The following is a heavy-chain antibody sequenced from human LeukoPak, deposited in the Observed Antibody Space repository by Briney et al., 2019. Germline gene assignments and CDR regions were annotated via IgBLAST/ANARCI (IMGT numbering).Heavy chain of an antibody. V-gene: IGHV3-23*01. CDR3: AKDLSSGWYSSDY. J-gene: IGHJ4*02. CDR1: GFTFSSYA. CDR2: ISGSGGST. D-gene: IGHD6-19*01. Sequence: GGSLRLSCAASGFTFSSYAMSWVRQAPREGLEWVSAISGSGGSTYYADSVKGRFTISRDNSKNTLYLQMNSLRAEDTAVYYCAKDLSSGWYSSDYWGQGTLVTVSS.